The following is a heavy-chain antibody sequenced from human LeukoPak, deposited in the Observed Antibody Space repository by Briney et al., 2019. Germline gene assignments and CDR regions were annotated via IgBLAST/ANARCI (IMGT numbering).Heavy chain of an antibody. CDR1: GDSVSNNSAA. CDR2: TYYRSKWHN. D-gene: IGHD6-13*01. V-gene: IGHV6-1*01. CDR3: ARAGRAAAAKYHFDY. Sequence: SQTLSLTCAISGDSVSNNSAAWNCIRQSPSRGLEWLGRTYYRSKWHNDYAVSVKSRITINPDTSKNQFSLQLNSVIPEDTAVYYCARAGRAAAAKYHFDYWGQGTLVTVSS. J-gene: IGHJ4*02.